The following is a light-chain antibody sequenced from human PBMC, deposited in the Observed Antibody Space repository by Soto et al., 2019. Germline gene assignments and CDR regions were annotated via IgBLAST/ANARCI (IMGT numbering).Light chain of an antibody. V-gene: IGKV3-15*01. CDR1: QSVSSN. CDR2: SAS. J-gene: IGKJ2*01. CDR3: QQYHNWLPYT. Sequence: EILMTQSPATLSVSPGERATLSCRASQSVSSNLAWYQQKPGQAPRLLIYSASSRATGIPARFSGSGSGTEVSLTISSLQSEDFAVYYCQQYHNWLPYTFGQGTKLEIK.